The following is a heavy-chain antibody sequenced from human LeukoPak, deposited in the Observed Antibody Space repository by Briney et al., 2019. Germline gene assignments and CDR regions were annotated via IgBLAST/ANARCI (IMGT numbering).Heavy chain of an antibody. V-gene: IGHV3-30-3*01. CDR2: ISYDGSNK. J-gene: IGHJ4*02. D-gene: IGHD3-16*01. CDR1: GFTFSSYA. CDR3: ARDTSRGAERYFDY. Sequence: PGRSLRLSCAASGFTFSSYAMHWVRQAPGKGLEWVAVISYDGSNKYYADSVKGRFTISRDNSKNTLCLQMNSLRAEDTAVYYCARDTSRGAERYFDYWGQGTLVTVSS.